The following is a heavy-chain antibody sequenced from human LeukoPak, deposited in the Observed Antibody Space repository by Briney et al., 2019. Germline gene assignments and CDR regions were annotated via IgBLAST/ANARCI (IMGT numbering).Heavy chain of an antibody. Sequence: GESLKISCKGSGYSFTNYWIGWVRQMPGKGLEWMGTIYPGDSDTRYSPSFQGQVTISADKSISTAYLQWSSLKASDTAMYYCAGQYCSGGNCYNHNWFDPWGQGTLVTVSS. CDR2: IYPGDSDT. J-gene: IGHJ5*02. D-gene: IGHD2-15*01. CDR3: AGQYCSGGNCYNHNWFDP. CDR1: GYSFTNYW. V-gene: IGHV5-51*01.